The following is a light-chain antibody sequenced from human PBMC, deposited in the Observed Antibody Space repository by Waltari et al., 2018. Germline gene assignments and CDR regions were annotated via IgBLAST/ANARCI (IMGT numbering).Light chain of an antibody. J-gene: IGLJ3*02. CDR1: NIGTKS. CDR3: QVWNSSSDHRV. CDR2: HDS. Sequence: SYVLTQPPSVSVAPGKTARISCGENNIGTKSVHWYQQKPGQAPVLVIYHDSDRPSGIPERFSGSNSGNTATLTISRVEAGDEADYYCQVWNSSSDHRVFGGGTKLTVL. V-gene: IGLV3-21*04.